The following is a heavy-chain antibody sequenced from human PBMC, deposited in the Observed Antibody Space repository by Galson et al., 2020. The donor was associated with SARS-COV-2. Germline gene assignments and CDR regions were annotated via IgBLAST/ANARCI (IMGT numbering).Heavy chain of an antibody. J-gene: IGHJ6*03. V-gene: IGHV4-59*08. CDR1: GGSISSSF. CDR3: ARLKTGTSGDFYFYYMDV. Sequence: SETLSLTCTVSGGSISSSFWTWIRQAPGKGLEWIGSLSYSGNTNYKPSLKSRVTISRVTSKNQFSLKLSSVTAADTAVYYCARLKTGTSGDFYFYYMDVWGKGTTVTVSS. D-gene: IGHD1-7*01. CDR2: LSYSGNT.